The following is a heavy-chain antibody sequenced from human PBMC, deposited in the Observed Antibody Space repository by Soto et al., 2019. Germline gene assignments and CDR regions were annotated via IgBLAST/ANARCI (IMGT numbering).Heavy chain of an antibody. V-gene: IGHV3-23*01. CDR2: LSHGGGNT. J-gene: IGHJ4*02. CDR1: DFSFTSYA. D-gene: IGHD3-9*01. Sequence: EVEMLASGGGVVQPGESLRLSCVAPDFSFTSYAMTWVRLTPGKGLQWVAALSHGGGNTYYRDSVRGRFTISRDNSKNTLYLQMNSLKGEDTAVYYCAKQTGTWVDSAIDFWGQGTQVTVSS. CDR3: AKQTGTWVDSAIDF.